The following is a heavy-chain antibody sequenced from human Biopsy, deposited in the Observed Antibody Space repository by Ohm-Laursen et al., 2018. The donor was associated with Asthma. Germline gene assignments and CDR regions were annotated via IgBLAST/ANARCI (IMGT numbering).Heavy chain of an antibody. CDR1: GYTFNSAG. D-gene: IGHD3-10*01. V-gene: IGHV1-18*01. Sequence: ASVKVSCKASGYTFNSAGITWVRQAPGQGLEWMGWISVYNGNTKVAQKLQDRVTMITDTSTSTAYMELGSLRSDDTAVYFCARAVDYSHYYGIDVWGQGTAVTVS. CDR3: ARAVDYSHYYGIDV. J-gene: IGHJ6*02. CDR2: ISVYNGNT.